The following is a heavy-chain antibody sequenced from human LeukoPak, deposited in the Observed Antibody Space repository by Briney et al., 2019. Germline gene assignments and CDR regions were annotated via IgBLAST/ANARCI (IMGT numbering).Heavy chain of an antibody. CDR1: GYTFTSYG. CDR2: ISAYNGNT. D-gene: IGHD3-10*01. V-gene: IGHV1-18*01. Sequence: ASVKVSCKASGYTFTSYGISWVRQAPGQGLEWMGWISAYNGNTNYAQKLQGRVTMTTDTSTSTACMELRSLRSDDTAVYFCAREYSQSYTPLSPWGQGTLVTVSS. CDR3: AREYSQSYTPLSP. J-gene: IGHJ5*02.